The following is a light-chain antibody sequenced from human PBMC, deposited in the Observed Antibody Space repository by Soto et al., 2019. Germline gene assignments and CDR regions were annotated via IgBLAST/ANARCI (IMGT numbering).Light chain of an antibody. Sequence: EIVLTQSPGTLSLSPGERATLSCRASQSVSSIYLAWYQHKPGQAPRLLIYGASSRATGIPDRFSGSGSGTDFTLTISRLEPEDFAVYYCQLYGTSSWTFGQGTKVDIK. J-gene: IGKJ1*01. CDR1: QSVSSIY. V-gene: IGKV3-20*01. CDR2: GAS. CDR3: QLYGTSSWT.